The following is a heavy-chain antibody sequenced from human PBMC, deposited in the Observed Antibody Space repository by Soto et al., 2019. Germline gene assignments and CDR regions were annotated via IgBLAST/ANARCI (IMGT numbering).Heavy chain of an antibody. J-gene: IGHJ5*02. Sequence: SETLSLTCAVYGGSFSGYYWSWIRQPPGKGLEWIGEINHSGSTNYNPSLKSRVTISVDTSKNQFSLKLSSVTAADTAVYYCARAGYCSGGSCYYGWFDPWGQGTLVTVS. CDR1: GGSFSGYY. CDR3: ARAGYCSGGSCYYGWFDP. CDR2: INHSGST. V-gene: IGHV4-34*01. D-gene: IGHD2-15*01.